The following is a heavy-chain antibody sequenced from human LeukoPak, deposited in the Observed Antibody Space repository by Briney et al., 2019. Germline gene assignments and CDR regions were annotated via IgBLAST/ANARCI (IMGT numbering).Heavy chain of an antibody. CDR2: IYTSGST. Sequence: PSETLSLTCTVSGGSISSYFWTWIRQPAGKGLEWIGHIYTSGSTKYNPSLKSQVTMSVDTSKNQFSLKLNSVTAADTALYYCARERCGGDCYYYFNGMDVWGQGTPVTVSS. D-gene: IGHD2-21*02. J-gene: IGHJ6*02. V-gene: IGHV4-4*07. CDR1: GGSISSYF. CDR3: ARERCGGDCYYYFNGMDV.